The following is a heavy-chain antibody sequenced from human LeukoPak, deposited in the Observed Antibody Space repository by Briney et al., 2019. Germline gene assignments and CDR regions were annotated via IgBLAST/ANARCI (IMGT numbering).Heavy chain of an antibody. D-gene: IGHD6-19*01. Sequence: GLSLRLSCAASGFTFNHYAMSWVRQAPGKGLEWVSGINHHGHTFYADSVKGRFTISRDNSKNTVFLQMNSLRADDTAEYFRARDHGSQDSGAWYVFDYWGRGTLVTVSS. CDR1: GFTFNHYA. V-gene: IGHV3-23*01. CDR3: ARDHGSQDSGAWYVFDY. CDR2: INHHGHT. J-gene: IGHJ4*02.